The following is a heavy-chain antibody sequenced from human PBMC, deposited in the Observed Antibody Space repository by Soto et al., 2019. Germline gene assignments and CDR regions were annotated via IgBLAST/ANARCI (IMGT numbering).Heavy chain of an antibody. J-gene: IGHJ4*02. D-gene: IGHD3-22*01. CDR3: ARGRYYDIPDLLDY. CDR1: GYTFTGYY. V-gene: IGHV1-2*04. Sequence: GASVKVSCKASGYTFTGYYMHWVRQAPGQGLEWMGWINPNSGGTNYAQKFQGWVTMTRDTSISTAYMELSRLRSDDTAVYYCARGRYYDIPDLLDYWGQGTLVTVSS. CDR2: INPNSGGT.